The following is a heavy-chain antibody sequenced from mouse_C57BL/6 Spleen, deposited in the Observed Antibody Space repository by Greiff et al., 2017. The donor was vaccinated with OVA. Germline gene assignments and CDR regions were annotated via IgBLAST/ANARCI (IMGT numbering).Heavy chain of an antibody. V-gene: IGHV1-20*01. CDR1: GYSFTGYF. CDR3: ARDGYLYAMDD. J-gene: IGHJ4*01. CDR2: INPYNGDT. Sequence: EVQLQQSGPELVKPGDSVKISCKASGYSFTGYFMNWVMQSHGKSLEWIGRINPYNGDTFYNQKFKGKATLTVDKSSSTAHMELRSLTSEDSAVYYCARDGYLYAMDDWGQGTSVTVSS. D-gene: IGHD2-3*01.